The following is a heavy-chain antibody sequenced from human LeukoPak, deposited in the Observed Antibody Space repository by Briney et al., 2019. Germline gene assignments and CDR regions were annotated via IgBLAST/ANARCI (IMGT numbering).Heavy chain of an antibody. J-gene: IGHJ6*03. Sequence: SETLSLTCTVSGGSISSYYWSWIRQPPGKGLEWIGNIYYSGSTNYNPSLKSRVAISVDTSKNQFSLKLSSVTAADTAVYYCARRYYYCSGGSCYSYFYYMDVWGKGTTVTVSS. CDR1: GGSISSYY. V-gene: IGHV4-59*12. D-gene: IGHD2-15*01. CDR2: IYYSGST. CDR3: ARRYYYCSGGSCYSYFYYMDV.